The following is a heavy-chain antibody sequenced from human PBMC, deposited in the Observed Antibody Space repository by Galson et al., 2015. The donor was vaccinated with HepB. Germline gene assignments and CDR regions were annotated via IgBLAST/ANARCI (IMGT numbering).Heavy chain of an antibody. CDR2: ISSSSSYK. J-gene: IGHJ3*02. D-gene: IGHD3-22*01. V-gene: IGHV3-21*01. CDR3: ARDATFYSDSRGSYIKRPHEPLFLKLTGRGAEERAGCICAGSATLSSDSRGSDIKRAHDAVDI. Sequence: SLRLSCATSGFAFYSYTMNWVRQAPGKGLEWVSSISSSSSYKYYADSLQGRVTISRDNAKNSLSLQMTSLRAEDTAVYYCARDATFYSDSRGSYIKRPHEPLFLKLTGRGAEERAGCICAGSATLSSDSRGSDIKRAHDAVDIWGQGTMVTVSS. CDR1: GFAFYSYT.